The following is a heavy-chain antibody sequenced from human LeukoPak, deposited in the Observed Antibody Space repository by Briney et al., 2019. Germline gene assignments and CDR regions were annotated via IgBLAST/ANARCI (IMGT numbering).Heavy chain of an antibody. J-gene: IGHJ3*02. CDR1: GFTFSSYA. Sequence: GGSLRLSCAASGFTFSSYAMHWVRQAPGKGLEWVAVISYDGSNKYYADSVKGRFTISRDHSKNTLYLQMNSLRAEDTAVYYCARVKGVTSDAFDIWGQGTMVTVSS. CDR3: ARVKGVTSDAFDI. V-gene: IGHV3-30*04. D-gene: IGHD2-21*02. CDR2: ISYDGSNK.